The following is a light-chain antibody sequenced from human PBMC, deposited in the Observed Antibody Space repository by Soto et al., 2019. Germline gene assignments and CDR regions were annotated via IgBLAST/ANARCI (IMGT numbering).Light chain of an antibody. J-gene: IGKJ2*01. CDR3: HPYANFPPYP. CDR1: QGVRNN. Sequence: SPVTLPLSNEERATLSFRASQGVRNNLIWYQQKSGQAPRLLIYGASTRATGIPARFSGSGSGTEFTLTISSLQSEDSAVYYCHPYANFPPYPLGQG. V-gene: IGKV3-15*01. CDR2: GAS.